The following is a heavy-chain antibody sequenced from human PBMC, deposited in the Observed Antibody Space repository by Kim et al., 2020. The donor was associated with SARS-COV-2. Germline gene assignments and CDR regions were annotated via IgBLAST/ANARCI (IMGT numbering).Heavy chain of an antibody. CDR2: ISSSSSYI. D-gene: IGHD3-9*01. CDR3: ARDLMGLRYFDWLLTEGMDV. V-gene: IGHV3-21*01. Sequence: GGSLRLSCAASGFTFSSYSMNWVRQAPGKGLEWVSSISSSSSYIYYADSVKGRFTISRDNAKTSLYLQMNSQRAEDTAVYYCARDLMGLRYFDWLLTEGMDVWGQGTTVTVSS. CDR1: GFTFSSYS. J-gene: IGHJ6*01.